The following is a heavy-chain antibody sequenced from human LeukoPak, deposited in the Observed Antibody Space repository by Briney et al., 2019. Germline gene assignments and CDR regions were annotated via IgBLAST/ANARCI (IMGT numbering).Heavy chain of an antibody. Sequence: SETLSLTCTVSGGSVSNGNYYWSWIRQPPGKGLEWIGSIYNTGSTKYNPSLKSRVTISVDTSKNQFSLKLSSVTAADTAVYHCAGAKVGATPIDYWGQGTLATVSS. D-gene: IGHD1-26*01. V-gene: IGHV4-61*01. CDR2: IYNTGST. CDR1: GGSVSNGNYY. CDR3: AGAKVGATPIDY. J-gene: IGHJ4*02.